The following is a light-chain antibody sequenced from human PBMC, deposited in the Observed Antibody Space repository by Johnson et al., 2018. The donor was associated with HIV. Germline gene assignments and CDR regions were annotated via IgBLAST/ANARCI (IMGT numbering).Light chain of an antibody. CDR1: SSNIGNNY. CDR2: DNN. V-gene: IGLV1-51*01. J-gene: IGLJ1*01. Sequence: QSLLTQPPSVSAAPGQKVTISCSGSSSNIGNNYVSWYQQPPGTAPKLLIYDNNKRPSGIPDRFSGSKSGTSATLGITGLQTGDEADYYCGTWDSSLSAGVFGTGTKVTVL. CDR3: GTWDSSLSAGV.